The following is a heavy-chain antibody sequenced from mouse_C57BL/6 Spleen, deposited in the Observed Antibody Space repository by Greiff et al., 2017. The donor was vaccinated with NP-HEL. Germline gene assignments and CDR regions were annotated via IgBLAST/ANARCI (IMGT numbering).Heavy chain of an antibody. Sequence: VKLVESGPGLVAPSQSLSITCTVSGFSLTSYGVSWVRQPPGKGLEWLGVIWGDGSTNYHSALISRLSISKDNSKSQVFLKLNSLQTDDTATYYWAKPLITTVVEHYAMDYWGQGTSVTVSS. D-gene: IGHD1-1*01. V-gene: IGHV2-3*01. CDR1: GFSLTSYG. CDR2: IWGDGST. J-gene: IGHJ4*01. CDR3: AKPLITTVVEHYAMDY.